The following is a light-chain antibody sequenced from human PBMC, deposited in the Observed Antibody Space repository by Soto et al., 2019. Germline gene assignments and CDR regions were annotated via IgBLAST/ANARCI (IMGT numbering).Light chain of an antibody. V-gene: IGKV1-5*03. CDR1: QSISSW. CDR3: QHYNSYPLT. Sequence: DIQMTQSPSTLSASVGDRVTITCRASQSISSWLAWYQQKPGKAPKVLIYKASSLERGVPPRVSGSGSGTEFSLTISSLQPDESATDYCQHYNSYPLTFGGGTKVEI. J-gene: IGKJ4*01. CDR2: KAS.